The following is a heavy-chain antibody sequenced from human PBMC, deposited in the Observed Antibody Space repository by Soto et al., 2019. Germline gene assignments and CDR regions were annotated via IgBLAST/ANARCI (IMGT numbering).Heavy chain of an antibody. CDR3: ARVIVTYYYGMDV. J-gene: IGHJ6*02. Sequence: ASVKVSCKASGYTFTSYYMHWVRQAPPQGLEWMGIINPSGGSTSYAQKFQGRVTMTRATSTSTVYMELSSLRSEDTAVYYCARVIVTYYYGMDVWGQGTTVTVSS. CDR1: GYTFTSYY. D-gene: IGHD1-26*01. V-gene: IGHV1-46*01. CDR2: INPSGGST.